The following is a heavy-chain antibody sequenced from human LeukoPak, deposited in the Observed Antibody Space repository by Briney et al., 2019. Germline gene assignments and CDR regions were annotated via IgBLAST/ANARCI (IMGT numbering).Heavy chain of an antibody. Sequence: PGGSLRLSCAASGFTFTDYWMNWVRQAPGKGLEWVASVTQDGGENHYVDSAKGRFTISRDNSKNSLYLQMNSLRTEDTALYYCAKDMAVITMIVVVTYAFDIWGQGTMVTVSS. CDR1: GFTFTDYW. J-gene: IGHJ3*02. D-gene: IGHD3-22*01. V-gene: IGHV3-7*03. CDR2: VTQDGGEN. CDR3: AKDMAVITMIVVVTYAFDI.